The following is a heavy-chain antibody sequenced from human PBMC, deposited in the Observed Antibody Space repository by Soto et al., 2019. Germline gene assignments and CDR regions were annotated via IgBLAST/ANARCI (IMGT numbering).Heavy chain of an antibody. J-gene: IGHJ4*02. CDR3: ARGRYGDY. Sequence: HVHLVQSGAEVKKPGASVKVSCKGSGYIFTTYGITWVRQAPGQGLEWMGWISAHNGNTNYAQKLQGRVTVTRDTSTSTAYMELRNLRSDDTAVYYCARGRYGDYWGQGPLVSVSS. CDR2: ISAHNGNT. V-gene: IGHV1-18*01. CDR1: GYIFTTYG. D-gene: IGHD1-1*01.